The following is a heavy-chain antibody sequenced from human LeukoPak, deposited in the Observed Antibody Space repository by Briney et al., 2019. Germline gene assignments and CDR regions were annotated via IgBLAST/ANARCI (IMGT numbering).Heavy chain of an antibody. D-gene: IGHD3-10*01. J-gene: IGHJ5*02. V-gene: IGHV4-61*09. CDR3: AKFKRFGGFDP. CDR2: IYTSGST. CDR1: GGSISSGTYY. Sequence: PSETLSLTCTVSGGSISSGTYYWSWIRQPAGKGLEWIGHIYTSGSTKYNPSLKSRGTISVDTPKNQFSLKLSSVTAADTAVYYCAKFKRFGGFDPWGQGTLVIVPS.